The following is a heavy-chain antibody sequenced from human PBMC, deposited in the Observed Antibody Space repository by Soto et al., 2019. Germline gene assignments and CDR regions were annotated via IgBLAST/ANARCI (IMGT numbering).Heavy chain of an antibody. CDR1: GGTFSSYA. J-gene: IGHJ4*02. CDR2: IIPIFGTA. CDR3: AREAWDYYDSSGYPPPYYFDY. Sequence: ASVKVSCKASGGTFSSYAISWVRQAPGQGLEWMGGIIPIFGTANYAQKFQGRVTITADESTSTAYMELSSLRSEDTAVYYCAREAWDYYDSSGYPPPYYFDYWGQGTLVTVSS. V-gene: IGHV1-69*13. D-gene: IGHD3-22*01.